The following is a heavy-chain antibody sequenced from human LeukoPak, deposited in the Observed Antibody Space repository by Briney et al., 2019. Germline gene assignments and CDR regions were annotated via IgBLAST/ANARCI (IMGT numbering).Heavy chain of an antibody. D-gene: IGHD3-22*01. J-gene: IGHJ3*01. CDR2: INPNSGGT. Sequence: ASVKVSCKASGYTFTSYGISWVRQAPGQGLEWMGWINPNSGGTNYAQKVQGRVTMTRDTSISTAYMELSRLRSDDTAVYYCARRGYYDSSGQVWGQGTMVTVSS. CDR1: GYTFTSYG. CDR3: ARRGYYDSSGQV. V-gene: IGHV1-2*02.